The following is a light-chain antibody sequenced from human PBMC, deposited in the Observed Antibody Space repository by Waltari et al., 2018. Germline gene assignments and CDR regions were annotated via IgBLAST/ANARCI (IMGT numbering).Light chain of an antibody. CDR3: ETWDYNIRV. CDR2: LYGSGNY. J-gene: IGLJ3*02. CDR1: SGYSSSI. V-gene: IGLV4-60*03. Sequence: QPVLTQPSSASASLGSSVKLTCTLSSGYSSSIIAWHQQQPGKAPRYLMKLYGSGNYNKVSGVPDRFSGSSSGADRYLTIANLQSEDEADYYCETWDYNIRVFGGGTKLTVL.